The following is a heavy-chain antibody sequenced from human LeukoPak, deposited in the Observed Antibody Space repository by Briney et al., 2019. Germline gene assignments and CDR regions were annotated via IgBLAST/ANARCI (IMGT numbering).Heavy chain of an antibody. CDR1: EFTVSRNY. J-gene: IGHJ4*02. CDR3: TRDQMNY. CDR2: ILSNGDT. D-gene: IGHD5-24*01. Sequence: GRSLRLSCTASEFTVSRNYMLWVRQAPGKGLEWVSLILSNGDTHYADSVKGRFTISRDTSKNTVSLQMNSLRVEDTAMYYCTRDQMNYWGQGTLVTVSS. V-gene: IGHV3-53*01.